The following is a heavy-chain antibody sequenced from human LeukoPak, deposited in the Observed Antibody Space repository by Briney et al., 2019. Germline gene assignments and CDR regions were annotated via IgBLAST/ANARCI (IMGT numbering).Heavy chain of an antibody. CDR3: AKWGRITMVRGVNRFDY. Sequence: PGGSLRLSCAASGFTFSSYAMSWVRQAPGKGLEWVSAISGSGGSTYYADSVKGRFTISRDNSKNTLYLQMNSLRAEDTAVYYCAKWGRITMVRGVNRFDYWGQGTLVTVSS. CDR1: GFTFSSYA. J-gene: IGHJ4*02. CDR2: ISGSGGST. D-gene: IGHD3-10*01. V-gene: IGHV3-23*01.